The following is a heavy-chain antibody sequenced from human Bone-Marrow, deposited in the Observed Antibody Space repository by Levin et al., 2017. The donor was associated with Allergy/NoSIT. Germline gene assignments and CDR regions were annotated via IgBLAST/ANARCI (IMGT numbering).Heavy chain of an antibody. CDR2: IYYSGST. V-gene: IGHV4-61*01. CDR3: ASSKLDDYSNQTPSDYFDY. Sequence: SETLSLTCTVSGGSVSSGSYYWSWIRQPPGKGLEWIGYIYYSGSTNYNPSLKSRVTISVDTSKNQFSLKLSSVTTADTAVYYCASSKLDDYSNQTPSDYFDYWGQGTLVTVSS. CDR1: GGSVSSGSYY. J-gene: IGHJ4*02. D-gene: IGHD4-11*01.